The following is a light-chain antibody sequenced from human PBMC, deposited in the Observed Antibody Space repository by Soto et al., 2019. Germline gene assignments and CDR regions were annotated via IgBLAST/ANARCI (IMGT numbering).Light chain of an antibody. V-gene: IGKV1-5*01. CDR2: DAS. Sequence: DIQMTQSPSTLSASVGDRVTITCRASQSISSWLAWYQQKAGKAPKLLIHDASSLESGVPSRFSGSGSGTEFTLTISSLQPDDFATYYCQQYDSYSPTFGQGTKVEIK. CDR1: QSISSW. CDR3: QQYDSYSPT. J-gene: IGKJ1*01.